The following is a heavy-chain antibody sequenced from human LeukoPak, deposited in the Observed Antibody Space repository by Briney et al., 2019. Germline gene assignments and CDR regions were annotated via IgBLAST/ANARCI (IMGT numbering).Heavy chain of an antibody. CDR1: GFTFSSYA. CDR2: ISGSGNRT. Sequence: GGSLRLSCAASGFTFSSYAMSWVRQAPGKGLEWVSSISGSGNRTYYADSVKCRFTISRDNSKNTLFLQMNSLRAEDTAVYYCAKNLYCGGGSCYPSALGMDVWGQGTTVTVSS. V-gene: IGHV3-23*01. CDR3: AKNLYCGGGSCYPSALGMDV. J-gene: IGHJ6*02. D-gene: IGHD2-15*01.